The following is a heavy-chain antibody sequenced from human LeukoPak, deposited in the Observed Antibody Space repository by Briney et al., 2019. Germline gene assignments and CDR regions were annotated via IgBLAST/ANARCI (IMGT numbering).Heavy chain of an antibody. D-gene: IGHD6-19*01. CDR2: INSDGSST. CDR3: ARVDSSGWYYYYGMDV. CDR1: GFTFSSYW. V-gene: IGHV3-74*01. Sequence: GGSLRLSCAASGFTFSSYWMHWVRQAPGKGLVWVSRINSDGSSTSYADSVKGRFTISRDNAKNTLYLQMNSLRAEDTAVYYCARVDSSGWYYYYGMDVWGKGTMVTVSS. J-gene: IGHJ6*04.